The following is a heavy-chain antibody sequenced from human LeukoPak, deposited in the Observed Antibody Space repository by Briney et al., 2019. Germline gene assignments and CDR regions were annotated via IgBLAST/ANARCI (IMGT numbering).Heavy chain of an antibody. CDR3: ARDPWYGDSGAFDI. D-gene: IGHD4-17*01. J-gene: IGHJ3*02. V-gene: IGHV3-74*01. CDR1: GFTFNTYW. Sequence: PGGSLRLSCAASGFTFNTYWMHWVRQAPGKGLVWVSRMNSDGSYTNYADSVKGRFTISRDNAKNTLYLQMNSLRAEDTAVYYCARDPWYGDSGAFDIWGQGTMVTVSS. CDR2: MNSDGSYT.